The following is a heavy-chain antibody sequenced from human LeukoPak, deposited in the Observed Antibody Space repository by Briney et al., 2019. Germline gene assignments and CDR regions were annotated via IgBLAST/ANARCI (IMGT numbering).Heavy chain of an antibody. J-gene: IGHJ5*02. CDR1: GGSISTYY. CDR2: IYYSGST. D-gene: IGHD6-19*01. CDR3: ARHRSGSSWFAP. Sequence: SETLSLTCTVSGGSISTYYWSWIRQLPGKGLEWIGYIYYSGSTAYNPSLKSRVTISVDTSKSQFSLRLSSVTAADTAVYYCARHRSGSSWFAPWGQGTLVTVSS. V-gene: IGHV4-59*08.